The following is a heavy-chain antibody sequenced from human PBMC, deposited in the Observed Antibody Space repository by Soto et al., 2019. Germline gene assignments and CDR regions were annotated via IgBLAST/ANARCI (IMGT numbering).Heavy chain of an antibody. J-gene: IGHJ6*02. CDR2: ISSSGYI. CDR1: GFNFNSYT. CDR3: ARDCSGGSCYPGMDV. V-gene: IGHV3-21*01. D-gene: IGHD2-15*01. Sequence: EVQLVESGGGLVKPGGSLRLSCAASGFNFNSYTLNWVRQAPGKRLEWLSSISSSGYIFSTDSVRVRFTISRDNAKNSVYLQISSLRAEDTAVYFCARDCSGGSCYPGMDVWGQGTTVTVSS.